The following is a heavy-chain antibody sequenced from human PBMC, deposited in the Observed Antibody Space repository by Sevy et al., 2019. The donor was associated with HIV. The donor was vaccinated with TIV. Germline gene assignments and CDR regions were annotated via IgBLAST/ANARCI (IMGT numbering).Heavy chain of an antibody. CDR2: SWYDGHTQ. V-gene: IGHV3-33*01. CDR3: ARAPRIFGDYLLTYFDY. Sequence: GGFLRLSCVASGFAFSDYGMHWVRQAPGKGLEWVAVSWYDGHTQHYADFVRGQFTVSRDKSKNNLYLQLSSLRAEDTAVYYCARAPRIFGDYLLTYFDYWGQGVLVTVSS. CDR1: GFAFSDYG. D-gene: IGHD4-17*01. J-gene: IGHJ4*02.